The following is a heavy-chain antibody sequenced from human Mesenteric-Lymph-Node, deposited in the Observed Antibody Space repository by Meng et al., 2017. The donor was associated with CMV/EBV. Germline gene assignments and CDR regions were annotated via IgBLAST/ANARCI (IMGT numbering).Heavy chain of an antibody. Sequence: ASVKVSCKISDDTFTKYGISWVRQAPGQGLEWMGWISAYNGNTNYAQKLQGRVTMTTDTSTSTAYMELRSLRSDDTAVYYCARDLIFARPLSPHYFDYWGQGTLVTVSS. CDR2: ISAYNGNT. CDR3: ARDLIFARPLSPHYFDY. D-gene: IGHD6-6*01. J-gene: IGHJ4*02. CDR1: DDTFTKYG. V-gene: IGHV1-18*01.